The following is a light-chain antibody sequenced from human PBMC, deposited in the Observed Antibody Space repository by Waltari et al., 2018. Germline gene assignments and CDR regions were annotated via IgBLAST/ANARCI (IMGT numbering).Light chain of an antibody. CDR3: YSTDSSSFPL. CDR2: EDN. V-gene: IGLV3-10*01. CDR1: ALPTKY. Sequence: SHELTQPPSVSVSPGQTARITCSGDALPTKYIYWYQQKSGQAPVMLIYEDNKRPSGIPGRFSGSSSGTLATLTVSGAVVEDEGDYYCYSTDSSSFPLCGGGTRLTVL. J-gene: IGLJ3*02.